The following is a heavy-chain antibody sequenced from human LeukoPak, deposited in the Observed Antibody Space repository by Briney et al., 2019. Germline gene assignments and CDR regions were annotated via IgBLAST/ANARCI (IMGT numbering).Heavy chain of an antibody. CDR2: INPNSGGT. CDR3: ARDVKPSGWYLLRY. CDR1: GGTFSSYA. J-gene: IGHJ4*02. Sequence: APVKVSCKASGGTFSSYAISWVRQAPGQGLEWMGWINPNSGGTNYAQKFQGWVTMTRDTSISTAYMELSRLRSDDTAVYYCARDVKPSGWYLLRYWGQGTLVTVSS. V-gene: IGHV1-2*04. D-gene: IGHD6-19*01.